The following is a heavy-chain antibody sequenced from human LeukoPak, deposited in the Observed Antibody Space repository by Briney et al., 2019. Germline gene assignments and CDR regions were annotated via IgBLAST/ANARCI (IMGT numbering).Heavy chain of an antibody. CDR2: IYYSGST. CDR1: GGSISSSSYY. CDR3: ARQSWVFFDFWSGYQGYFDY. V-gene: IGHV4-39*01. D-gene: IGHD3-3*01. Sequence: PSETLSLTCTVSGGSISSSSYYWGWIRQPPGKGLEWIGSIYYSGSTYYNPSLKSRVTISVDTSKNQFSLKLSSVTAADTAVYYCARQSWVFFDFWSGYQGYFDYWGQGTLVPVSS. J-gene: IGHJ4*02.